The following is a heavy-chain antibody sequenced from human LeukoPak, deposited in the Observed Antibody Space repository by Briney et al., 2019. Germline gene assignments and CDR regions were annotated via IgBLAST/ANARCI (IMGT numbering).Heavy chain of an antibody. CDR1: GGSINTYS. Sequence: PSETLSLTCTVSGGSINTYSWNLIRQPSGKGLEWIGNISYSGITDYNPSLQSRVTISVDTSKNQFFLNLRSVTAADTAVYYCARGVAQQLGYYYSYHMDVWGKGTTVTVSS. V-gene: IGHV4-59*01. D-gene: IGHD6-13*01. CDR3: ARGVAQQLGYYYSYHMDV. CDR2: ISYSGIT. J-gene: IGHJ6*03.